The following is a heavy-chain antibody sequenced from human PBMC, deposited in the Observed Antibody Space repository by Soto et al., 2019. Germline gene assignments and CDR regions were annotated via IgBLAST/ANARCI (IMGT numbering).Heavy chain of an antibody. D-gene: IGHD3-10*02. CDR3: AKENSDHGFLLLRSHFDS. CDR1: GGTFSSYA. V-gene: IGHV1-69*13. CDR2: IIPIFGTA. Sequence: SVKVSCKASGGTFSSYAISWVRQAPGQGLEWMGGIIPIFGTANYAQKFQGRVTITADESTSTAYMELSSLRSEDTARYYCAKENSDHGFLLLRSHFDSWGQGTQVTVS. J-gene: IGHJ4*02.